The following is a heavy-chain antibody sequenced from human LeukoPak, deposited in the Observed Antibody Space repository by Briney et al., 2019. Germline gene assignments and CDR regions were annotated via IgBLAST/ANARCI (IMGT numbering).Heavy chain of an antibody. CDR3: ARDQHDSSGNEGFDI. Sequence: ASVKVSCKASGYTFTTYGISWVRQAPGQGLEWMGWISAYNGDTNYAQKVQGRVTMTTDTSTSTVYMELRSLRSDDTAVYYCARDQHDSSGNEGFDIWGQGTMVTVSS. D-gene: IGHD6-19*01. CDR2: ISAYNGDT. V-gene: IGHV1-18*01. J-gene: IGHJ3*02. CDR1: GYTFTTYG.